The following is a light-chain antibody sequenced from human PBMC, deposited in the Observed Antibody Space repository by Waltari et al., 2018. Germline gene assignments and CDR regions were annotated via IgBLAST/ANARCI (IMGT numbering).Light chain of an antibody. V-gene: IGLV2-18*02. CDR1: CSDVGCENR. CDR2: DVR. CDR3: SSYTANTRF. J-gene: IGLJ2*01. Sequence: QSALTQPPSVSGSPGQSVTISCSGTCSDVGCENRVSWYQQPPGTAPKLIIYDVRNRPSGVSHRFSGSRSRNTASLTISGLQAEDEADYYCSSYTANTRFFGGGTKLTVL.